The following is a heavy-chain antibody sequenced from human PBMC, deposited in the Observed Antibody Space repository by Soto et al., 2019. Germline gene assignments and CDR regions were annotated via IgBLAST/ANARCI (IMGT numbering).Heavy chain of an antibody. CDR3: ARGGRLYYYYGMDV. V-gene: IGHV3-21*01. CDR1: GFTFSSYT. J-gene: IGHJ6*02. Sequence: GGSLRLSCADSGFTFSSYTMNWVRQAPGRGLEWVSSTSATGSDMSYADSVKGRFTISRDNTKNSLFLQLNNLRVEDAAVYYCARGGRLYYYYGMDVWGQGTTVTVSS. CDR2: TSATGSDM. D-gene: IGHD6-25*01.